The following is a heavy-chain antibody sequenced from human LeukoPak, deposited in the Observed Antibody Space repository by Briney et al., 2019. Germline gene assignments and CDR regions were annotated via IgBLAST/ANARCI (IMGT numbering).Heavy chain of an antibody. J-gene: IGHJ5*02. Sequence: PGRSLRLSCAASGFTFDDYAMHWVRQAPGRGLEWVSGISWNSGNIVYADSVKGRFTISRDNATNSLYLQMNSLRPEDTAFYYCVKGATSSWYDWFDPWGQGTLVTVSS. D-gene: IGHD6-13*01. V-gene: IGHV3-9*01. CDR3: VKGATSSWYDWFDP. CDR2: ISWNSGNI. CDR1: GFTFDDYA.